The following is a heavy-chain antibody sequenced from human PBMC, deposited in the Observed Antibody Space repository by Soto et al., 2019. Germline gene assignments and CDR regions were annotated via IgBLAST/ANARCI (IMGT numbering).Heavy chain of an antibody. V-gene: IGHV3-53*01. CDR2: IYSGGST. CDR3: ARGYCSGDACYSVEAPY. D-gene: IGHD2-15*01. Sequence: GGSLRLSCAASGFTVGSDYMSWVRQAPGKGLEWVSIIYSGGSTYYADSVKGRFTISRDNSKNTLYLQMSSLRAEDTAVYYCARGYCSGDACYSVEAPYWGQGTQVTVSS. J-gene: IGHJ4*02. CDR1: GFTVGSDY.